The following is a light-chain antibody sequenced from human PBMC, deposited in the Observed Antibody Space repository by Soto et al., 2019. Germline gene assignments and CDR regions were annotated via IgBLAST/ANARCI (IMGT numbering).Light chain of an antibody. CDR1: QSIGRY. CDR3: QQSFSAPRT. V-gene: IGKV1-39*01. J-gene: IGKJ2*01. Sequence: DIQMTQSPSSLSASVGDRVTVTCRASQSIGRYLNWYQQKPGKAPKPLIYDASSLQTGVPSRFSCNESGTAFTLTINRLQPEDFATYYCQQSFSAPRTFGQGTKLEIK. CDR2: DAS.